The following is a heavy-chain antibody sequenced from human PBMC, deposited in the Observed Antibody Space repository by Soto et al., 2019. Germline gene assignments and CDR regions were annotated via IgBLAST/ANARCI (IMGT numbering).Heavy chain of an antibody. CDR2: IIPIFGTA. CDR1: GGTFSSYA. V-gene: IGHV1-69*13. Sequence: ASVKVSCKASGGTFSSYAIRWVRQAPGQGLEWMGGIIPIFGTANYAQKFQGRVTITADESTSTAYMELSSLRAEDTAVYYCASERASSGWDYYYYYGMDVWGQGTTVTVSS. J-gene: IGHJ6*02. D-gene: IGHD6-19*01. CDR3: ASERASSGWDYYYYYGMDV.